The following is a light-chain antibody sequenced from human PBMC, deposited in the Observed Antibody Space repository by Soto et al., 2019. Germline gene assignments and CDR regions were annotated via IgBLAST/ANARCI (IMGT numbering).Light chain of an antibody. CDR1: QSLLHSNGYNY. CDR2: LGS. V-gene: IGKV2-28*01. Sequence: DIEMTQSPLSLPVTPGEPASISCRSSQSLLHSNGYNYLDWYLQKSGQSPQLLIYLGSTRASGVPDRFNGSGSGTDFTLKIRRVEAEDVGVYYCMQPLHTPWTFGQGTKVDIK. J-gene: IGKJ1*01. CDR3: MQPLHTPWT.